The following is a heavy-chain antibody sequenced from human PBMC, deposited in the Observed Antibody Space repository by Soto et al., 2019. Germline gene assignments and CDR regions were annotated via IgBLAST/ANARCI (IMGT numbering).Heavy chain of an antibody. CDR3: ARAPTTVTTPHWYFDL. J-gene: IGHJ2*01. CDR2: INHSGST. Sequence: QVQLQQWGAGLLKPSETLSLTCAVYGGSFSGYYWSWIRQPPGKGLEWIGEINHSGSTNYNPSLKSRVTISVDTSKNHFSLQLSSVTAADTAVYYCARAPTTVTTPHWYFDLWGRGTLVTVSS. V-gene: IGHV4-34*01. CDR1: GGSFSGYY. D-gene: IGHD4-17*01.